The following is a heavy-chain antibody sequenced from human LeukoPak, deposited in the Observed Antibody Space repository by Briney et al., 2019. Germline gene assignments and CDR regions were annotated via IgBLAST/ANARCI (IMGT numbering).Heavy chain of an antibody. V-gene: IGHV4-39*01. J-gene: IGHJ6*02. CDR2: IYYGGST. Sequence: SETLSLTCTVSGDSMSSSNYYWVWTRQPPGKGLEWIGSIYYGGSTYYNPSLKSRVTISLDTSKNQFSVKLSSVTAADTAVYYCARRAHCTGGSCNPVWGQGTTVTVSS. CDR1: GDSMSSSNYY. CDR3: ARRAHCTGGSCNPV. D-gene: IGHD2-15*01.